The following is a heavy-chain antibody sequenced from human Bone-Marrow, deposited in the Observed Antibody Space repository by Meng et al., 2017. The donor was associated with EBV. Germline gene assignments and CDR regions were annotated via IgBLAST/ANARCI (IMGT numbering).Heavy chain of an antibody. Sequence: VRLLEAGGGLVQPGGALRLSCAASGFTFSSYAMSWVRQAPGKGLEWVSAISGSGGSTYYADSVKGRFTISRDNSKNTLYLQMNSLRAEDTAVYFCSRDLVGSDDDWGQGTLVTVSS. J-gene: IGHJ4*02. CDR2: ISGSGGST. CDR1: GFTFSSYA. V-gene: IGHV3-23*01. CDR3: SRDLVGSDDD. D-gene: IGHD6-25*01.